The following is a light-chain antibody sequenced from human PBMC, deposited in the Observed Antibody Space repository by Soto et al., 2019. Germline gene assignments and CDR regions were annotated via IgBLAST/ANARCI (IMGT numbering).Light chain of an antibody. Sequence: QSVLTQPPSASGTPGQRVTISCSGSSSNIGSNTVNWYQQLTGTAPKLLIYSNNQRPSGVPDRFTGSKSGTSASLAISALLSEDAADYYCAAWDDSLNGLFGGGTKLTVL. CDR1: SSNIGSNT. J-gene: IGLJ3*02. CDR2: SNN. V-gene: IGLV1-44*01. CDR3: AAWDDSLNGL.